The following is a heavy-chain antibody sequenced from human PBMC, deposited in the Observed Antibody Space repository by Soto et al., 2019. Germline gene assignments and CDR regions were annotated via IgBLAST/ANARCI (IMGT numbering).Heavy chain of an antibody. J-gene: IGHJ4*02. CDR3: ARDYCSGGTCYLSYCDY. D-gene: IGHD2-15*01. CDR2: ITSNGGNT. Sequence: EVQLVESGGGLVQPGGSLRLSCAASGFTFWTYAMHWVRQAPGKGLEYVSTITSNGGNTYYANSVKGRVTISRDNSKNTLFLEMGRLRAEDMAVYYCARDYCSGGTCYLSYCDYWGQGTLVTVSS. V-gene: IGHV3-64*01. CDR1: GFTFWTYA.